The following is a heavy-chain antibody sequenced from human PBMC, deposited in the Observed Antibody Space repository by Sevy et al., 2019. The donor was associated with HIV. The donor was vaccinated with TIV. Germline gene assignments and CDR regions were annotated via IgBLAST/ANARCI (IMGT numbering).Heavy chain of an antibody. J-gene: IGHJ4*02. D-gene: IGHD6-13*01. CDR2: IYYSGGN. Sequence: SETLSLTCTVSGGSINNYYWSWIRQPPGKGLQWIGCIYYSGGNNYNPSLKSRVTMSVNTSKNPFSLKLSSVTAADTAIYYCARESIATVGDFDYWGQGTLVTVSS. CDR3: ARESIATVGDFDY. CDR1: GGSINNYY. V-gene: IGHV4-59*01.